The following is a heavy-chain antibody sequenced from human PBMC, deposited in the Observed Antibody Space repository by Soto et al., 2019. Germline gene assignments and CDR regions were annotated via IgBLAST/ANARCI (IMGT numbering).Heavy chain of an antibody. CDR2: ISSDSRTI. V-gene: IGHV3-48*02. Sequence: PGGSLRLSCFASGFSLNDYAVNWVRQAPGKGLEWVSFISSDSRTIYYADSVEGRFTVSRDNARNSVSLQMDSLRDEDAAVYYCARIKLVEWFFINVDVYDMDVWGQGTPVTVSS. CDR3: ARIKLVEWFFINVDVYDMDV. D-gene: IGHD3-3*01. J-gene: IGHJ6*02. CDR1: GFSLNDYA.